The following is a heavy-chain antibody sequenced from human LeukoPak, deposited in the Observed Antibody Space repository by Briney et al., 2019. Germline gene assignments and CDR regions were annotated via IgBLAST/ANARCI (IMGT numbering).Heavy chain of an antibody. Sequence: GASVKVSCKASGYTFTSYGISWVRQAPGQGLEWMGWINPNSGGTNYAQKFQGRVTMTRDTSISTAYMELSRLRSDDTAVYYCARVTSSGWYWFDPWGQGTLVTVSS. CDR1: GYTFTSYG. CDR3: ARVTSSGWYWFDP. J-gene: IGHJ5*02. V-gene: IGHV1-2*02. CDR2: INPNSGGT. D-gene: IGHD6-19*01.